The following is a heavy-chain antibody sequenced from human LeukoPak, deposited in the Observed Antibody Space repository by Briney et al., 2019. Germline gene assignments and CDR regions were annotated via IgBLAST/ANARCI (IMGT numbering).Heavy chain of an antibody. CDR1: GGSISSSSYY. Sequence: SETLSLTCTVSGGSISSSSYYWGWIRQPPGKGLEWIGYIYFSGNTKYNPSLKNRVTISVDRSKSQFYLTLRSVTAADTAVYYCARDLNHGFNYYYYGLEVWGQGTTVTVSS. D-gene: IGHD3-3*01. J-gene: IGHJ6*02. V-gene: IGHV4-61*05. CDR3: ARDLNHGFNYYYYGLEV. CDR2: IYFSGNT.